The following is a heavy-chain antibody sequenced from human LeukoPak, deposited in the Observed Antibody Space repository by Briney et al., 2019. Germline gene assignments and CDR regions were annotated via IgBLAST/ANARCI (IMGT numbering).Heavy chain of an antibody. D-gene: IGHD2-2*01. J-gene: IGHJ4*02. V-gene: IGHV3-74*01. Sequence: GGSLRLSCAAPGFTFSSYWMHWVRQAPGKGLVWVSRINSDGSITTYADSVRGRFTISRDNAKSTLYLQMNSLRAEDTAVYYCASSTQISKYADYWGQGALVTVSS. CDR1: GFTFSSYW. CDR3: ASSTQISKYADY. CDR2: INSDGSIT.